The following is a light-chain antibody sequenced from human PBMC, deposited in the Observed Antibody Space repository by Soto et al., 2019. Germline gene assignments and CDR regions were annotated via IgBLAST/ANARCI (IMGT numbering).Light chain of an antibody. Sequence: DIPMTQSPSSLSASVGDRVTITCQASHDIRNYLNWYQQKPGQAPKLLIHDASRLQTGVPSRFSGSGSGTDFIFTITSLQPDDIATYHCQQYDNLPLTFGGGTKVEI. CDR3: QQYDNLPLT. CDR2: DAS. V-gene: IGKV1-33*01. J-gene: IGKJ4*01. CDR1: HDIRNY.